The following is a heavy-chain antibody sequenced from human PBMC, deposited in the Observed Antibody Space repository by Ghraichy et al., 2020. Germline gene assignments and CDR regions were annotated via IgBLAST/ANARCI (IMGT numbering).Heavy chain of an antibody. Sequence: GGSLRLSCVASGFTFSSYWMHWVRQGPGKGLLWALRINGDGSSTSDADFVRGRFTISRDNAKNTLYLQMNSLRAEDTAVYYCARGHSGSTGEAFDYWGQGTLVTVSS. CDR3: ARGHSGSTGEAFDY. CDR2: INGDGSST. V-gene: IGHV3-74*01. CDR1: GFTFSSYW. J-gene: IGHJ4*02. D-gene: IGHD1-26*01.